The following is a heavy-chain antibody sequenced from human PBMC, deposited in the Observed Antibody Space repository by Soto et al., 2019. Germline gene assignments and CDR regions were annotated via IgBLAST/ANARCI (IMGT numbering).Heavy chain of an antibody. V-gene: IGHV3-30*18. CDR2: ISYDGSGK. J-gene: IGHJ4*02. CDR3: AKSPNFYCSSPNCYKYYFDH. CDR1: GFTFNTYG. D-gene: IGHD2-2*02. Sequence: GGSLRLSCAASGFTFNTYGMHWVRQAPGKGLEWVAVISYDGSGKYYVDSVKGRFTISKDNSKNTLYLQMNSLRPEDTAVYYCAKSPNFYCSSPNCYKYYFDHWGQGTRVTVSS.